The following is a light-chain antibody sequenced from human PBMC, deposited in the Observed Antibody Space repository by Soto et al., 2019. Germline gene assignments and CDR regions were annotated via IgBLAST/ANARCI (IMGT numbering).Light chain of an antibody. CDR2: KVS. Sequence: DIVMTQSPLSLPVTLGQPASISCRSSQSLVSSDGDTYLNWFQQRPGQSPRRLISKVSNRDAGVPDRFSGSGSGTDFTLMISRVEAEDVGVYYCMQGSYWPPWTFGQGTKVEIE. CDR3: MQGSYWPPWT. J-gene: IGKJ1*01. V-gene: IGKV2-30*01. CDR1: QSLVSSDGDTY.